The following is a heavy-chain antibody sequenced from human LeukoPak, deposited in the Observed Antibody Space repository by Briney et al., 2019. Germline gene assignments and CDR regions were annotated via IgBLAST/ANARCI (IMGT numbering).Heavy chain of an antibody. V-gene: IGHV5-51*01. CDR1: GYSFTSYW. D-gene: IGHD3-9*01. CDR3: ATSPYDILTGYYPYYFDY. J-gene: IGHJ4*02. CDR2: IYPGDSDT. Sequence: GESLKISCKGSGYSFTSYWIGWVRQMPGKGLEWMGIIYPGDSDTRYSPSFQGQVTISADKSISTAYLQWSSLKASDTAMYYCATSPYDILTGYYPYYFDYWGQGTLVTVSS.